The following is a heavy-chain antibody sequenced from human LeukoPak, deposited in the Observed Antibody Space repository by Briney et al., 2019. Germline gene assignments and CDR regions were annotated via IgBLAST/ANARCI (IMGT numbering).Heavy chain of an antibody. CDR1: GGSFSGYY. D-gene: IGHD1-26*01. Sequence: SETLSLTCAVYGGSFSGYYWSWIRQPPGKGLEWIGAINHSGSTNYNPSLKSRVTISVDTSKSQFSLKLSSVTAADTAVYHCAREGSGSSDWGQGTLVTVSS. V-gene: IGHV4-34*01. CDR2: INHSGST. J-gene: IGHJ4*02. CDR3: AREGSGSSD.